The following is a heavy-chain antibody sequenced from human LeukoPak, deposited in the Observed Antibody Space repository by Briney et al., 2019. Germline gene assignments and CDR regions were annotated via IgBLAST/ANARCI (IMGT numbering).Heavy chain of an antibody. CDR3: ARGEYTSSEALLGC. CDR1: GFTFSSYG. J-gene: IGHJ4*02. CDR2: IHGGGGT. V-gene: IGHV3-74*01. Sequence: PGGSLRLSCAASGFTFSSYGMHWVRQAPGKGPEWVSLIHGGGGTYYADSVKGRFTISRDNAKNTLYLQMNSLRAEDTAVYYCARGEYTSSEALLGCWGQGTLVTVSS. D-gene: IGHD6-6*01.